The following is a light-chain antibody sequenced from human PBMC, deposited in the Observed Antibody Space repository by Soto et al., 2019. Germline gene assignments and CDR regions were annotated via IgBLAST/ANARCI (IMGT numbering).Light chain of an antibody. CDR3: QQGVT. J-gene: IGKJ3*01. Sequence: EIVLTQSPGTVSLSPGERATLSCRASQSVSSSYLAWYQQKPGQAPRLLIYGASSRATGIPDRFSGSGSGTDSTLTISRLEPEDFAVYYCQQGVTFGPGTKVDIK. CDR1: QSVSSSY. V-gene: IGKV3-20*01. CDR2: GAS.